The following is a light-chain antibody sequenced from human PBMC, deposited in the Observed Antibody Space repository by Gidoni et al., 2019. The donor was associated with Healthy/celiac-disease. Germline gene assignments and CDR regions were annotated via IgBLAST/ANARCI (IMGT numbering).Light chain of an antibody. V-gene: IGLV3-9*01. Sequence: FELTQPPPLSVALGQTARITCGGNNIGSKNVHWYQQKPGQAPVLVIYRDSNRPSGIPERFSGSNSGNTATLTISRAQAGDEADYYCQVWDSSTGVVFGGGTKLTVL. CDR3: QVWDSSTGVV. CDR2: RDS. CDR1: NIGSKN. J-gene: IGLJ2*01.